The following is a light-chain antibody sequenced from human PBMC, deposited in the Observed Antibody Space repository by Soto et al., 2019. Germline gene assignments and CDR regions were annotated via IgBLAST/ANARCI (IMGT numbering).Light chain of an antibody. Sequence: EMVVTKSPAILSVSPEGSATLXXXASQSAGNFLAWYQQKPGQAPRLLIYYISTRATGIPARFSGSGSGTEFTLTINILQSEDAAVYYCPQHNQWPITFGQGTKVDIK. CDR2: YIS. CDR1: QSAGNF. CDR3: PQHNQWPIT. V-gene: IGKV3D-15*01. J-gene: IGKJ1*01.